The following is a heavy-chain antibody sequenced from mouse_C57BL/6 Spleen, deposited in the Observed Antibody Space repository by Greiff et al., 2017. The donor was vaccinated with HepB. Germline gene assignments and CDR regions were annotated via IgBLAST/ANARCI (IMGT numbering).Heavy chain of an antibody. Sequence: EVKVEESGGGLVQPGGSMKLSCVASGFTFSNYWMNWVRQSPEKGLEWVAQIRLKSDNYATNYAESVKGRFTISRDDSTSSVYLQMNNLRAEDTGIYYCTGNLIYYGYDGVYFDYWGQGTTLTVSS. J-gene: IGHJ2*01. CDR2: IRLKSDNYAT. CDR1: GFTFSNYW. CDR3: TGNLIYYGYDGVYFDY. V-gene: IGHV6-3*01. D-gene: IGHD2-2*01.